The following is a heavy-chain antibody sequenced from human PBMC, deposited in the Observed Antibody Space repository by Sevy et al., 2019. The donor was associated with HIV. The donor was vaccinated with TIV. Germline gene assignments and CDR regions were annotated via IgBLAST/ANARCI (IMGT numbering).Heavy chain of an antibody. CDR3: VKAGCSSTTCYFDY. Sequence: GSLRLSCATFGFTFDDYAMHWVRQAPGKGLEWVSGVTWNSDTIEYADSVEGRFTISRDNAKSSLHLQMNSLSAEDTAFYYCVKAGCSSTTCYFDYWGQGTLVTVSS. CDR1: GFTFDDYA. CDR2: VTWNSDTI. J-gene: IGHJ4*02. V-gene: IGHV3-9*01. D-gene: IGHD2-2*01.